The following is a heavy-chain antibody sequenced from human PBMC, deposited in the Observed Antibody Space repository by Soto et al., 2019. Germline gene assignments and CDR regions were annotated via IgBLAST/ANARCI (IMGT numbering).Heavy chain of an antibody. Sequence: EVQLVQSGGDLVQPGGSLRLSCVASGFTFSTYWMTWVHQAPGMWLEWVAGIKEDASEDVYVDSVKGRFSISRANAKNSMYLQLNRLRADDTAVYYCATAISSPFSNFDAWGQGYLVTVSS. CDR1: GFTFSTYW. D-gene: IGHD2-2*01. J-gene: IGHJ4*02. V-gene: IGHV3-7*01. CDR3: ATAISSPFSNFDA. CDR2: IKEDASED.